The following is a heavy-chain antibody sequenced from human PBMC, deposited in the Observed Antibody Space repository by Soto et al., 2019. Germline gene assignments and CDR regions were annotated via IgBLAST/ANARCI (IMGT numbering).Heavy chain of an antibody. CDR1: GFTFSSYG. D-gene: IGHD6-13*01. V-gene: IGHV3-30*18. CDR3: AKDLQQLVKGYYGMDV. CDR2: ISYDGSNK. Sequence: GGSLRLSCAASGFTFSSYGMHWVRQAPGKGLEWVAVISYDGSNKYYADSVKGRFTISRDNSKNTLYLQMNSLRAEDTAVYYCAKDLQQLVKGYYGMDVWGQGTTVTVSS. J-gene: IGHJ6*02.